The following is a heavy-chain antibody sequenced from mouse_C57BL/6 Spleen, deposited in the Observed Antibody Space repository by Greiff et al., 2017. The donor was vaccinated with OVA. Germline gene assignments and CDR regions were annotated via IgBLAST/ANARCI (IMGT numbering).Heavy chain of an antibody. Sequence: DVMLVESGGGLVKPGGSLKLSCAASGFSFSSYTMSWVRPTPEQRLAWVATISGGGGNTYYPDSVKGRFTISRDNAKNTLYLQMSSLRSEDTALYYCARQAYYSNYGDYWGQGTTLTVSS. CDR2: ISGGGGNT. J-gene: IGHJ2*01. V-gene: IGHV5-9*01. CDR3: ARQAYYSNYGDY. D-gene: IGHD2-5*01. CDR1: GFSFSSYT.